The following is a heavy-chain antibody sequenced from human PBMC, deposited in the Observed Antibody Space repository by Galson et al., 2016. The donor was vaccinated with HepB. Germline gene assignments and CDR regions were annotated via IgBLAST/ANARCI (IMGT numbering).Heavy chain of an antibody. V-gene: IGHV1-69*10. CDR1: GDSFIFYG. CDR2: IVPLLGTV. J-gene: IGHJ3*02. CDR3: ARDGGEDYGDSQGAFDI. D-gene: IGHD4-17*01. Sequence: SVKVSCKASGDSFIFYGINWVRQAPGQGLEWMGGIVPLLGTVNYAQKFQGRVTITADKSTRAAYMELSSLRSEDTAVYYCARDGGEDYGDSQGAFDIWGQGTMVTVSS.